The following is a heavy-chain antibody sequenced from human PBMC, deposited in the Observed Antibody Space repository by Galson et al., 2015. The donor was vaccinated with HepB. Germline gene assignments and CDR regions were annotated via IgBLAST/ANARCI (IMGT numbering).Heavy chain of an antibody. J-gene: IGHJ4*02. CDR2: ISYDGSDK. V-gene: IGHV3-30*04. Sequence: SLRLSCAASGFTFSGSAMHWVRQAPGKGLEWVTVISYDGSDKYYADSVKGRFTISRDNSKNTLYLQMNSLRAEDTAVYYCAKAGVGHSTSWYFDYWGQGTLVTVSS. CDR1: GFTFSGSA. CDR3: AKAGVGHSTSWYFDY. D-gene: IGHD6-13*01.